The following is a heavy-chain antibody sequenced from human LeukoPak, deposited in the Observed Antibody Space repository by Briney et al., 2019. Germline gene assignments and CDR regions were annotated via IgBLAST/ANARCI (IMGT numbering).Heavy chain of an antibody. CDR1: GFSFDEYT. J-gene: IGHJ4*02. V-gene: IGHV3-9*01. CDR3: ARDARRLSSSPYYFDC. Sequence: PGGSLRLSCTASGFSFDEYTMHWVRQVPGKGLEWVSGLSWDSYSVSYADSVKGRFTISRDNAKNSLYLQMNSLRPEDTAFYYCARDARRLSSSPYYFDCWGQGTLVTVSS. CDR2: LSWDSYSV. D-gene: IGHD6-6*01.